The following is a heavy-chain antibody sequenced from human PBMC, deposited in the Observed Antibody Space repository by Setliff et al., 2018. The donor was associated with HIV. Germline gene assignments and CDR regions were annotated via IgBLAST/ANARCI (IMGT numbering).Heavy chain of an antibody. CDR2: IQYGDIS. CDR3: ARSGYTSGFYWVFGAFGV. D-gene: IGHD3-22*01. V-gene: IGHV4-59*01. CDR1: DGSISNYY. J-gene: IGHJ3*01. Sequence: PSETLSLTCTVSDGSISNYYWTWIRQPPGKGPEWIASIQYGDISHYNPSLQSRVTISVDTSTKKFSLYLSSVNETDTAVYYCARSGYTSGFYWVFGAFGVWGQGKMVTVSS.